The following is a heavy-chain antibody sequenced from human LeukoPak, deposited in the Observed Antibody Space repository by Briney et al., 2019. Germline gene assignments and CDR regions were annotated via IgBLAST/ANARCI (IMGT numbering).Heavy chain of an antibody. J-gene: IGHJ4*02. CDR2: ISTDGSRK. CDR3: ARSYGTIVFDY. Sequence: GGSLRLSCAASGFTFSSYWMHWVRQAPGKGLVWVSRISTDGSRKDYADSVKGRFTISRHNAKNTLYLQMNSLRAEDTAVYYCARSYGTIVFDYWGQGILVTVSS. V-gene: IGHV3-74*01. D-gene: IGHD1-14*01. CDR1: GFTFSSYW.